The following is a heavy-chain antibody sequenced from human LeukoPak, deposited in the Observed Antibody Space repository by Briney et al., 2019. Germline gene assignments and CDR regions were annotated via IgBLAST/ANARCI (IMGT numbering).Heavy chain of an antibody. CDR2: IYSGGST. D-gene: IGHD5-18*01. Sequence: GGSLRLSCAASGFTVSSNYMSWVRQAPGKGLEWVSVIYSGGSTYYADSVKGRFTISRDNSKNTLYLQMNSLRAEDTAVYYCARERGYSYGIDYWGPGTLVTVSS. CDR1: GFTVSSNY. V-gene: IGHV3-53*01. J-gene: IGHJ4*02. CDR3: ARERGYSYGIDY.